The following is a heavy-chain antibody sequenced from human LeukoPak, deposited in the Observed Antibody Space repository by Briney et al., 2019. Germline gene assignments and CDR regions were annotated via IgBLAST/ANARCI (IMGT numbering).Heavy chain of an antibody. D-gene: IGHD2-15*01. CDR3: ARDLVGAETGFDP. J-gene: IGHJ5*02. V-gene: IGHV4-39*07. Sequence: SESLSLTCTVSGGSISSGSYYWAWIRQPPEKGLVWIGGVYDFGNAYHNPSLKSRVTISVDTSKNQFFLKLTSVTAADTAVYYCARDLVGAETGFDPWGQGTLVTVSS. CDR2: VYDFGNA. CDR1: GGSISSGSYY.